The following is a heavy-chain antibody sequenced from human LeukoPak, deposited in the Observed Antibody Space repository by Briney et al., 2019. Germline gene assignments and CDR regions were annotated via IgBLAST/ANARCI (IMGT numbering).Heavy chain of an antibody. V-gene: IGHV3-48*01. CDR1: GFTFSSYS. CDR3: ARDRSSGWPGIFDY. J-gene: IGHJ4*02. Sequence: GGSLRLSCAASGFTFSSYSMNWVRQAPGKGLEWVSYISSSSSTIYYADSVKGRFTISRDNAKNSLYLQMNSLRAEDTAVYYCARDRSSGWPGIFDYGGQGTLVTVSS. D-gene: IGHD6-19*01. CDR2: ISSSSSTI.